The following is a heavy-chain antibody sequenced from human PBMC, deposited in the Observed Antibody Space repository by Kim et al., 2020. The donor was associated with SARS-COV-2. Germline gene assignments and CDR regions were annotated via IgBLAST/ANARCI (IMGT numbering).Heavy chain of an antibody. Sequence: GGSLRLSCAASGFTFSSYEMNWVRQAPGKGLEWVSYISSSGSTIYYADSVKGRFTISRDNAKNSLYLQMNSLRAEDTAVYYCARGPYDILTGYYIGYYGMDVWGQGTTVTVSS. CDR3: ARGPYDILTGYYIGYYGMDV. D-gene: IGHD3-9*01. J-gene: IGHJ6*02. CDR1: GFTFSSYE. V-gene: IGHV3-48*03. CDR2: ISSSGSTI.